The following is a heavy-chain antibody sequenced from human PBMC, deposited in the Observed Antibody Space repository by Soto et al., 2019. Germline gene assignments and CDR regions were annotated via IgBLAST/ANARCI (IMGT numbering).Heavy chain of an antibody. J-gene: IGHJ4*02. Sequence: ASVKVSCKASGYTFTSKSMHWVRQAPGQGPEWMGIINPSDGTTRYAQKFKGRLTTAKDTSTSTVYMELSSLRFEDTAVYHCARDSSGWSVDNWGQGTLVTVSS. V-gene: IGHV1-46*01. CDR3: ARDSSGWSVDN. CDR2: INPSDGTT. D-gene: IGHD6-19*01. CDR1: GYTFTSKS.